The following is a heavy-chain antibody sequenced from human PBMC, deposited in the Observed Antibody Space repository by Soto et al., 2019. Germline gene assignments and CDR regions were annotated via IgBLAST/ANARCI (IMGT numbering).Heavy chain of an antibody. D-gene: IGHD6-13*01. J-gene: IGHJ4*02. CDR2: ISGSGGST. CDR3: AKIAAAGGGGIDY. Sequence: EVQLLESGGGLVQPGGSLRLSCAASGFTFSSYAMSWVRQAPGKGLEWVSAISGSGGSTYYADSVKGRFTISRDNSKNPLYLQMNSLRAEDTDVYYCAKIAAAGGGGIDYWGQGTLVTVSS. V-gene: IGHV3-23*01. CDR1: GFTFSSYA.